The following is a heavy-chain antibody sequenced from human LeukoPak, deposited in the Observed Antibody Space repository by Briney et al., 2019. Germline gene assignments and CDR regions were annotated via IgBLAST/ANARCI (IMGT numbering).Heavy chain of an antibody. CDR2: IYSGGST. J-gene: IGHJ4*02. D-gene: IGHD6-19*01. CDR1: GFTVSSNY. CDR3: ASGKQWDYFDY. Sequence: AGGSLRLSCAASGFTVSSNYMSWVRQAPGKGLEWVSVIYSGGSTYYADSVRGRFTISRDNSKNTLYLQMNSLRAEDTAVYYCASGKQWDYFDYWGQGTLVTVSS. V-gene: IGHV3-53*01.